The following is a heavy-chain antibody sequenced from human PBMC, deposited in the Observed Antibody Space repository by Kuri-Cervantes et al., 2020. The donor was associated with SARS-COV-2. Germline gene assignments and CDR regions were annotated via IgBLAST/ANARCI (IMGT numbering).Heavy chain of an antibody. CDR1: GFTFSSYA. J-gene: IGHJ3*02. V-gene: IGHV3-30-3*01. Sequence: LSLTCAASGFTFSSYAMHWVRQAPGKGLEWVAVISYDGSNKYYADSVKGRFTISRDNSKNTLYLQMNSLRAEDTAVYYCAKVSLPGGLRLPNDAFDIWGQGTMVTVSS. D-gene: IGHD3-16*01. CDR3: AKVSLPGGLRLPNDAFDI. CDR2: ISYDGSNK.